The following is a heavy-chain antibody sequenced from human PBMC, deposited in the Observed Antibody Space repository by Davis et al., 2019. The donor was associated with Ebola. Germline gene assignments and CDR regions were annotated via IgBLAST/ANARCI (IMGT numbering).Heavy chain of an antibody. D-gene: IGHD4-23*01. CDR1: GFTFSSYW. V-gene: IGHV3-74*01. CDR3: ARAYGYGGDY. CDR2: INNDGTGT. J-gene: IGHJ4*02. Sequence: PGGSLRLSCAASGFTFSSYWMHWVRHAPGKGLVWVSRINNDGTGTNYADSVKGRFTISRDNAKHPLYLQMNSLRAEDTAVYYCARAYGYGGDYWGKGTLVTVSS.